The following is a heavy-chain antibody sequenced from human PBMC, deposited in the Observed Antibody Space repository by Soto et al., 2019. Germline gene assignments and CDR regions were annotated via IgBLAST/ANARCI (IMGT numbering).Heavy chain of an antibody. CDR1: GGTFSSYA. V-gene: IGHV1-69*06. Sequence: GASVKVSCKASGGTFSSYAVSWVQQAPGQGLEWMGGIIPIFGTANYAQKFQGRVTITADKSTSTAYMELSSLRSEDTAVYYCARSVQPNRVPDYWDQGTLVTVSS. CDR2: IIPIFGTA. J-gene: IGHJ4*02. D-gene: IGHD5-18*01. CDR3: ARSVQPNRVPDY.